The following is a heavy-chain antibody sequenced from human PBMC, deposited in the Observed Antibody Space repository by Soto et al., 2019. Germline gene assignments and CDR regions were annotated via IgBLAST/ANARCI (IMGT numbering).Heavy chain of an antibody. CDR2: IYWDDDK. Sequence: SGPTLVNPTQTLTLTCTFSGFSLSTSGVGVGWIRQPPGEALEWLALIYWDDDKRYSPSLTSRLTITKGTSKNQVVLTMTNMDPVDTATYYCAHVLVVVANYGMDVWGQGTTVTVSS. CDR3: AHVLVVVANYGMDV. CDR1: GFSLSTSGVG. D-gene: IGHD2-15*01. J-gene: IGHJ6*02. V-gene: IGHV2-5*02.